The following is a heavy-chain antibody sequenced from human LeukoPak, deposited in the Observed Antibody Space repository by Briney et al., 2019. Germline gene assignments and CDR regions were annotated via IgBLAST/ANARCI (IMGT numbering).Heavy chain of an antibody. CDR3: ARGPPPYCSGDSCYSFLYFHH. J-gene: IGHJ1*01. D-gene: IGHD2-15*01. CDR1: GYTFTIYD. Sequence: ASGTVSFTSAGYTFTIYDINWVRQATGQGLEWMGWMNPNGGKTGYAQKFHGRVTMTSDTSITTAYLELTNLTFDDTAVYYCARGPPPYCSGDSCYSFLYFHHWGQGTLVTVSS. V-gene: IGHV1-8*01. CDR2: MNPNGGKT.